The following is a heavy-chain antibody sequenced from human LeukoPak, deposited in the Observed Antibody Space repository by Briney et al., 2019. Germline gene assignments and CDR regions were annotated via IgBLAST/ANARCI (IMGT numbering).Heavy chain of an antibody. CDR3: ARAPVVALIQGWYFDL. Sequence: PGGSLRLSCAASGFTFSTYAMNWVRQAPGKGLEWVAVIWYDGSNKYYADSVKGRFTISRDNSKNTLYLQMNSLRAEDTAVYYCARAPVVALIQGWYFDLWGRGTLVTVSS. J-gene: IGHJ2*01. CDR1: GFTFSTYA. D-gene: IGHD3-22*01. CDR2: IWYDGSNK. V-gene: IGHV3-33*08.